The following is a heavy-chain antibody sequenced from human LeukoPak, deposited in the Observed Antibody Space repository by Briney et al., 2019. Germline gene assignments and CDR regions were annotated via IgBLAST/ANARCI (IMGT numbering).Heavy chain of an antibody. Sequence: GGSVRLSCAVSGFRFNSYWMHWVRQGPGKGLEWVSYINYDGTSTAYADSVKGRFTISRDNSKNTLYLQVNSLRPDDTAVYYCTRDLTGHYSIDYWGQGTLVTVSS. J-gene: IGHJ4*02. CDR2: INYDGTST. CDR3: TRDLTGHYSIDY. D-gene: IGHD3-22*01. CDR1: GFRFNSYW. V-gene: IGHV3-74*01.